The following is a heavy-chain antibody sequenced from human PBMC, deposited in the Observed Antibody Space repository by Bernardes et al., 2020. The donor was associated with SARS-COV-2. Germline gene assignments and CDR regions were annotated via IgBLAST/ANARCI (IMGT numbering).Heavy chain of an antibody. J-gene: IGHJ4*02. Sequence: SETLSLTCTVSGGSISSYYWSWIRQPPGKGLEWIGYIYYSGSTNYNPSLKSRVTISVDTSKNQFSLKLSSVTAADPAVYYCAREGGLHLGELSLAEAHFDYWGQGTLVTVSS. D-gene: IGHD3-16*02. CDR1: GGSISSYY. V-gene: IGHV4-59*01. CDR2: IYYSGST. CDR3: AREGGLHLGELSLAEAHFDY.